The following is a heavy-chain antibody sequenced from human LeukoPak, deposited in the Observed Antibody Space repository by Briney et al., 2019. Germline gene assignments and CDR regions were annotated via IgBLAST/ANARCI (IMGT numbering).Heavy chain of an antibody. CDR2: IYQSGST. V-gene: IGHV4-4*02. J-gene: IGHJ4*02. D-gene: IGHD3-22*01. Sequence: PSETLSLTCAVSGGSISSDNWWTWLRQPPGKRLELIGQIYQSGSTNYNPSLKSRVTISVDKSKNQFSLKLSSVTAADTAIYYCARDLVDSGDYYFDYWGQGTLVTVSS. CDR3: ARDLVDSGDYYFDY. CDR1: GGSISSDNW.